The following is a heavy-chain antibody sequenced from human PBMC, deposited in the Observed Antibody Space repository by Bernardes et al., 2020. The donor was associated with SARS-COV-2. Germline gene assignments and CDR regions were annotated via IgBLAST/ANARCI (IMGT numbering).Heavy chain of an antibody. CDR1: GGFIRSAPFS. Sequence: SETLSLTCSVSGGFIRSAPFSWGWIRQPPQKGLVWIGRVYFRGGTFYNPSLNGRVSISVDASTNQISLRLSSVTAADTALYYCAGFTDVDFYDSSPGPAFHIWGQGTMVTVSS. CDR2: VYFRGGT. CDR3: AGFTDVDFYDSSPGPAFHI. V-gene: IGHV4-39*01. J-gene: IGHJ3*02. D-gene: IGHD3-22*01.